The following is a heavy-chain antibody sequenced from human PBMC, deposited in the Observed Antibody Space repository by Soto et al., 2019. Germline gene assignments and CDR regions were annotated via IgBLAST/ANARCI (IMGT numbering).Heavy chain of an antibody. J-gene: IGHJ4*02. CDR1: GGSISSGGYY. Sequence: QVQLQESGPGLVKPSQTLSLTCTVSGGSISSGGYYWSWIRQHPGKGLEWIGYIYYSGSTYYNPSRKSRVTISVDTSKNQFSLKLSSVTAADTAVYYCARLTTVTTGIDYWGQGTLVTVSS. CDR2: IYYSGST. D-gene: IGHD4-17*01. CDR3: ARLTTVTTGIDY. V-gene: IGHV4-31*03.